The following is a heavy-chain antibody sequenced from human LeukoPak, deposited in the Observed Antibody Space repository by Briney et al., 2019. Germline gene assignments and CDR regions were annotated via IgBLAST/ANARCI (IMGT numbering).Heavy chain of an antibody. D-gene: IGHD3-22*01. CDR1: GFTFDDYG. V-gene: IGHV3-20*04. J-gene: IGHJ3*02. Sequence: PGGSLRLSCAASGFTFDDYGMSWVRQAPGKGLEWVSGINWNGGSTGYADSVKGRFTISRDNAKNSLYLQMNSLRAEDTALYYCARDYYDSSGYCAFDIWGQGTMVTVSS. CDR2: INWNGGST. CDR3: ARDYYDSSGYCAFDI.